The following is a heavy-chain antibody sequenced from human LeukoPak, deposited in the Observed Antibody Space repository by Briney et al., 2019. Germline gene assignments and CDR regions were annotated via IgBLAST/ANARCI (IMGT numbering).Heavy chain of an antibody. J-gene: IGHJ4*02. Sequence: ASVKVSCKASGYTFTSYGISWVRQAPGQGLEWMGWISAYNGNTNYAQKLQGRVTMTTDTSTSTAYMELRSLRSDDTVVYYCARDGPRGDYDFWSGYHNFDYWGQGTLVTVSS. V-gene: IGHV1-18*01. CDR3: ARDGPRGDYDFWSGYHNFDY. CDR1: GYTFTSYG. D-gene: IGHD3-3*01. CDR2: ISAYNGNT.